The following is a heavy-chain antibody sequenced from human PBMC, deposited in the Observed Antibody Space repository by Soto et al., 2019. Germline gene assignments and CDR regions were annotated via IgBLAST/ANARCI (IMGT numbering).Heavy chain of an antibody. CDR1: GFRFSSYS. V-gene: IGHV3-23*01. Sequence: PGGSLRLSCAASGFRFSSYSMSWVRQTPGKGLEWVAAITATGDRTYYADSVTGRFTISRDNSKKTHYLQMTSLSAEETAMYYCATMNGYFEYWGQGTPVTVSS. J-gene: IGHJ4*02. D-gene: IGHD3-22*01. CDR2: ITATGDRT. CDR3: ATMNGYFEY.